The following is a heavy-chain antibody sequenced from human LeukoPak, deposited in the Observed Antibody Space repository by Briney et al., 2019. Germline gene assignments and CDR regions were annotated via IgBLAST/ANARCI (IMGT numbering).Heavy chain of an antibody. D-gene: IGHD2-15*01. V-gene: IGHV3-30*18. Sequence: GRSLRLSCAASGFTFSSYAMHWVRQAPGKGLEGVAVMSYDGGHKYYADSVKGRFTISRDNYKHTLYLQMNSLRAEDTAVYYCAKGQLVDYGMDVWGQGPTVTVSS. CDR3: AKGQLVDYGMDV. J-gene: IGHJ6*02. CDR1: GFTFSSYA. CDR2: MSYDGGHK.